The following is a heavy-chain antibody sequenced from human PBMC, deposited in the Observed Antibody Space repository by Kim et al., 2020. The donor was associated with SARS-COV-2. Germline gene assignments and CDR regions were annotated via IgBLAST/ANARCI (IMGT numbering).Heavy chain of an antibody. Sequence: GGSLRLSCAASGFTFSSYWMSWVRQAPGKGLEWVANIKQDGSEKYYVDSVKGRFTISRDNAKNSLYLQMNSLRAEDTTVYYCARHQGPWYMIYYYYYGMDVWGQGTXVTVSS. V-gene: IGHV3-7*01. D-gene: IGHD2-8*02. CDR2: IKQDGSEK. J-gene: IGHJ6*02. CDR1: GFTFSSYW. CDR3: ARHQGPWYMIYYYYYGMDV.